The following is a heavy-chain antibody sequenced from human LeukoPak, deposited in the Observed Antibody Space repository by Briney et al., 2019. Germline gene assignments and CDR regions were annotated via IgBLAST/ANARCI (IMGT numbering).Heavy chain of an antibody. D-gene: IGHD3-22*01. Sequence: PGGSLRPSCAVSGFTFSNGWMSWVRQAPGKGLEWVGRIKSKRDGGTTDYAAPVNGRFTISRDDSKNTLYLQMNSLKTEDTAVYYCTTEYYYDSSGLFDYWGQGTLVTVSS. CDR2: IKSKRDGGTT. J-gene: IGHJ4*02. V-gene: IGHV3-15*01. CDR3: TTEYYYDSSGLFDY. CDR1: GFTFSNGW.